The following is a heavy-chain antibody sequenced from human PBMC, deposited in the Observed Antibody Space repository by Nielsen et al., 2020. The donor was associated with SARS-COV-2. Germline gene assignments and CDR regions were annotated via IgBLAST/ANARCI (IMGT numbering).Heavy chain of an antibody. V-gene: IGHV3-30*18. Sequence: GGSLRLSCAASGFTFSSYGMHWVRQAPGKGLEWVAVISYEGSNKYYADSVKGRFTISRDNSKTTLYLQMNSLRAEDTAVYYCAKTTGTVTTGKMYYYYGMDVWGQGTTVTVSS. CDR1: GFTFSSYG. D-gene: IGHD4-17*01. J-gene: IGHJ6*02. CDR3: AKTTGTVTTGKMYYYYGMDV. CDR2: ISYEGSNK.